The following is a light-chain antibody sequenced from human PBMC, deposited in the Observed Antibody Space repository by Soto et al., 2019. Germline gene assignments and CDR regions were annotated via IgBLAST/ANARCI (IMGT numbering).Light chain of an antibody. V-gene: IGKV1-5*03. CDR2: KAS. CDR1: QTISSW. J-gene: IGKJ1*01. Sequence: DIQMTQSPSTLSGSVGDRVTITCRASQTISSWLAWYQQKPGKAPKLLIYKASTLKSGVPSRFSGSGSGTEFTLHIRSLQPDDFATYYCQPYNSYSEAFGQGTPVDLK. CDR3: QPYNSYSEA.